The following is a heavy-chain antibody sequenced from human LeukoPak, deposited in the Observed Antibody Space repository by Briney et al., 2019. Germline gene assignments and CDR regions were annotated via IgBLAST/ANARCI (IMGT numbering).Heavy chain of an antibody. V-gene: IGHV3-48*01. CDR3: ARDHNYAFDN. CDR1: GFPFIEYS. Sequence: PGGSLRLSCTASGFPFIEYSMNWVRQAPGKGLEWIPYIGIDSGNTKYADSVRGRLTISADKAKNSLYLQMNSLRVEDTAVYYCARDHNYAFDNWGQGTLVSVAS. J-gene: IGHJ4*02. CDR2: IGIDSGNT. D-gene: IGHD1-1*01.